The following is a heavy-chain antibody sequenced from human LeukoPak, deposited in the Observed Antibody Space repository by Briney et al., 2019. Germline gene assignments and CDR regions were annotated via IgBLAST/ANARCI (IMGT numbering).Heavy chain of an antibody. D-gene: IGHD3-22*01. Sequence: GGSLRLSRVASGFTFSSYWMHWVRQAPGKGLVWVSRINSDGSSTNYADSVKGRFTISRDNAKNTLYLQMNSLRAEDTAVYYCASNPMIGAFDIWGQGTMVTVSS. CDR1: GFTFSSYW. CDR3: ASNPMIGAFDI. CDR2: INSDGSST. J-gene: IGHJ3*02. V-gene: IGHV3-74*01.